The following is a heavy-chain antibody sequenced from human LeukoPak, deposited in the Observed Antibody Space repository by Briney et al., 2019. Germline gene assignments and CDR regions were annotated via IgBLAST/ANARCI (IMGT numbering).Heavy chain of an antibody. V-gene: IGHV3-53*04. CDR2: VYDDGST. Sequence: GGSLRLSCAASGLTVSHNYMNWVRQAPGRGLEWVAVVYDDGSTDYADSVKGRFTISRHNSKNTLSLQMNSLRAADTAVYYCAKGESAARLAGFVYYYYAMDVWGQGTTVTVSS. CDR1: GLTVSHNY. CDR3: AKGESAARLAGFVYYYYAMDV. J-gene: IGHJ6*02. D-gene: IGHD6-6*01.